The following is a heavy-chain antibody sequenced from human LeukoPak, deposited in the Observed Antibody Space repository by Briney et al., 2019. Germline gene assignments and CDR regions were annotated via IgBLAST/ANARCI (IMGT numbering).Heavy chain of an antibody. V-gene: IGHV1-69*05. Sequence: ASVKVSCKASGGSFRRNTIVWVRQAPGQGLEWMGMIVPISGTPNYAQKLQGRLTISTDESTSTAYMDLSNLRSDDTAIYYCAINTGGRADAFDIWGQGTLVTVSS. CDR3: AINTGGRADAFDI. D-gene: IGHD1-26*01. J-gene: IGHJ3*02. CDR2: IVPISGTP. CDR1: GGSFRRNT.